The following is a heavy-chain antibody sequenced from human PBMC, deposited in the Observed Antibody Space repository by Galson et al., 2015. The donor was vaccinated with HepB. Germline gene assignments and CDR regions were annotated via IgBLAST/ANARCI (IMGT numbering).Heavy chain of an antibody. Sequence: SLRLSCAASGFTFTNYAMHWVRQAPGKGLEWVSFISNSGDVTYYAGSVKGRFTISRDNSKNTLYLQMNFLRAEDTATYYCTRDYGASAWGQGTLVTVSS. D-gene: IGHD4/OR15-4a*01. CDR2: ISNSGDVT. V-gene: IGHV3-23*01. CDR1: GFTFTNYA. CDR3: TRDYGASA. J-gene: IGHJ5*02.